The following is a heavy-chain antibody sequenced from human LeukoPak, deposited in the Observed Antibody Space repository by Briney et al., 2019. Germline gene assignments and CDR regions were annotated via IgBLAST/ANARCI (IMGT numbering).Heavy chain of an antibody. CDR2: ITPSGGT. Sequence: GASVKVSCKASEYTFTSYAIHWVRQAPGQGLEWMGRITPSGGTNYPQKFQGRVAITWDTSITTAYMDLSRLTSDDTAVYYCARDRYGDGFAHLDYWGQGALVTVSS. CDR3: ARDRYGDGFAHLDY. D-gene: IGHD5-24*01. CDR1: EYTFTSYA. V-gene: IGHV1-2*06. J-gene: IGHJ4*02.